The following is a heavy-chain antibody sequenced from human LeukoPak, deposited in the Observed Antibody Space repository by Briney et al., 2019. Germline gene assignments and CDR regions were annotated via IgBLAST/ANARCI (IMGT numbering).Heavy chain of an antibody. D-gene: IGHD3-16*01. CDR3: ARDPSVGGFSRTDLDF. J-gene: IGHJ4*02. CDR2: ISYNGDET. CDR1: GFTFSHYY. Sequence: PGGSLRLSCAGSGFTFSHYYMHWVRQAPGKGLEYVSAISYNGDETYYGKSVKGRFTISRDNSKKTLYLQMGSLRAEDTAVYYYARDPSVGGFSRTDLDFWGQGTLVNVSS. V-gene: IGHV3-64*01.